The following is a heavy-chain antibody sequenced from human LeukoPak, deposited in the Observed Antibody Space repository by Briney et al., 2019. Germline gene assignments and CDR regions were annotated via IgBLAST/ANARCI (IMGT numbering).Heavy chain of an antibody. D-gene: IGHD2-2*02. CDR3: ARPLYTGGFDI. CDR2: IYYSGIT. V-gene: IGHV4-59*01. Sequence: TSETLSLTCTVSGGPLSSYYWSWIRQPPGKGVEWIGYIYYSGITNYNPSLKSRVTISVDTSKNQFSLKLSSVTAADTAVYYCARPLYTGGFDIWGQGTMVTVSS. CDR1: GGPLSSYY. J-gene: IGHJ3*02.